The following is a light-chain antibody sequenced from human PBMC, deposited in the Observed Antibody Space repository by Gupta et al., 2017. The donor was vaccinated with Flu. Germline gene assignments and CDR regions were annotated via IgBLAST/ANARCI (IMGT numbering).Light chain of an antibody. CDR3: QAWDNNFYA. V-gene: IGLV3-1*01. CDR2: HDV. J-gene: IGLJ1*01. CDR1: GLGSKY. Sequence: SLELTQQPFVPVSPGKTASISCSGDGLGSKYAPWNQQKPGQSPVLVIYHDVKRPSGIPERFSASNSGNTATLTISGTQAGDEADYYCQAWDNNFYAFGSGTHLTVL.